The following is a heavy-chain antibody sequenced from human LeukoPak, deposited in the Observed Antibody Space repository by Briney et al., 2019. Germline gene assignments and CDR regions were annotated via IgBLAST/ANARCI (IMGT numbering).Heavy chain of an antibody. Sequence: GGSLRLSCAASGFTFTDYYMSWIRQAPGKGLEWVSYISSSGITIYYVDSVKGRFTISRDNSKNTLYLQMNSLRAEDTAVYYCAKEVSHIREYYYYYYVDVWGKGTTVTVSS. J-gene: IGHJ6*03. CDR2: ISSSGITI. D-gene: IGHD1-26*01. V-gene: IGHV3-11*04. CDR3: AKEVSHIREYYYYYYVDV. CDR1: GFTFTDYY.